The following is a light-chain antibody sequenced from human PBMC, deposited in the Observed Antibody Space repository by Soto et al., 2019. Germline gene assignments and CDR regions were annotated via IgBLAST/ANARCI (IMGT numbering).Light chain of an antibody. V-gene: IGKV1-39*01. J-gene: IGKJ4*01. CDR2: AAS. CDR3: QQSHSTPLT. CDR1: QSLSSY. Sequence: DIQMTQSPSSLSASVGDRVTITCRASQSLSSYLNWYQQKPGKAPKLLIYAASSFQSGVPSRFSGSDSGTDFTLTISSLQPEDFATYYCQQSHSTPLTFGGGTKVEIK.